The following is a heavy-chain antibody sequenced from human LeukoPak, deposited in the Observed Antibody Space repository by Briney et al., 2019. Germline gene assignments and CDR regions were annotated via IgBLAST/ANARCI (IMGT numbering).Heavy chain of an antibody. Sequence: PSETLSLTCTVSGGSISSSSYYWGWIRQPPGKGLEWIGSIYYSGSTYYNPSLKSRVTISVDTSKNQFSLKPSSVTAADTAVYYCARAPGTQYSGSYYFYYYYGMDVWGQGTTVTVSS. V-gene: IGHV4-39*07. CDR1: GGSISSSSYY. J-gene: IGHJ6*02. D-gene: IGHD1-26*01. CDR3: ARAPGTQYSGSYYFYYYYGMDV. CDR2: IYYSGST.